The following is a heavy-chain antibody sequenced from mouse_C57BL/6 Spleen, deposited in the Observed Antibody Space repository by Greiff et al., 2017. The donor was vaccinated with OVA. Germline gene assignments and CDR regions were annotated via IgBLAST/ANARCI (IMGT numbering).Heavy chain of an antibody. Sequence: QVQLQQSGPELVKPGASVKISCKASGYSFTSYYIHWVKQRPGQGLEWIGWIYPGSGNTKYNEKFKGKATLTADTSSSTAYMQLISLTSEDAAVYYCARRGLQGFDYWGQGTTLTVSS. CDR2: IYPGSGNT. CDR3: ARRGLQGFDY. D-gene: IGHD2-4*01. J-gene: IGHJ2*01. V-gene: IGHV1-66*01. CDR1: GYSFTSYY.